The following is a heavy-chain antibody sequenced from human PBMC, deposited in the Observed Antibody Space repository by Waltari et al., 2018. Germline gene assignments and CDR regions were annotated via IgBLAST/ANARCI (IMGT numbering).Heavy chain of an antibody. Sequence: EVQLVESGGGLVQPGGSLGLSCAASGFTFSSYSMNWVRQAPGKGLEWVSYISSSSTIYYADSVKGRFTISRDNAKNSLYLQMNSLRDEDTAVYYCAREIAAAGTGVDYWGQGTLVTVSS. D-gene: IGHD6-13*01. CDR1: GFTFSSYS. CDR3: AREIAAAGTGVDY. CDR2: ISSSSTI. J-gene: IGHJ4*02. V-gene: IGHV3-48*02.